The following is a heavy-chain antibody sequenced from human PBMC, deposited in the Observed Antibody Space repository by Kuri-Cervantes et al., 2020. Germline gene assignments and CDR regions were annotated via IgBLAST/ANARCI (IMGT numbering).Heavy chain of an antibody. V-gene: IGHV3-30*01. D-gene: IGHD3-3*01. CDR3: TRDSYDSLRYYGMDV. CDR2: ISYDGSNK. CDR1: GFTFSSYA. J-gene: IGHJ6*02. Sequence: GESLKISCAASGFTFSSYAMHWVRQAPGKGLEWVAVISYDGSNKYYADSVKDRFTISRDNSKNTLYLQMNSLRAEDTAVYYCTRDSYDSLRYYGMDVWGQGTTVTVSS.